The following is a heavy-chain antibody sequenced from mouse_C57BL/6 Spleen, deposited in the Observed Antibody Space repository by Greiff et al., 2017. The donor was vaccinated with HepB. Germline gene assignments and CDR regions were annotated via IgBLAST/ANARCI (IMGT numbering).Heavy chain of an antibody. CDR2: ISSGSSTI. V-gene: IGHV5-17*01. CDR3: ARNRDGYKGFDY. Sequence: EVMLVESGGGLVKPGGSLKLSCAASGFTFSDYGMHWVRQAPEKGLEWVAYISSGSSTIYYADTVKGRFTISRDNAKNTLFLQMTRLRSEDTAMYYCARNRDGYKGFDYGGQGTTLTVSS. J-gene: IGHJ2*01. D-gene: IGHD2-3*01. CDR1: GFTFSDYG.